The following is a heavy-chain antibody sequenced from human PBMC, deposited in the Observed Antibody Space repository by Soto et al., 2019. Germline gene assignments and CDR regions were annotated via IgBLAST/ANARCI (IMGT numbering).Heavy chain of an antibody. D-gene: IGHD5-12*01. V-gene: IGHV3-30-3*01. Sequence: QVQLVESGGGVVQPGRSLRLSCAASGFTFSSYAMHWVRQVPGKGLEWVAVISYDGSNKYYADSVKGRFTISRDNSKNTLYLQMNSLRAEVTAVYYCARDVRDGYNYAWYFDLWGRGTLVTVSS. CDR3: ARDVRDGYNYAWYFDL. J-gene: IGHJ2*01. CDR1: GFTFSSYA. CDR2: ISYDGSNK.